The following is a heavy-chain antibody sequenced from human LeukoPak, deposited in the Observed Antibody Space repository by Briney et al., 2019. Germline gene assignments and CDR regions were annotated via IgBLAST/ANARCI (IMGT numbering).Heavy chain of an antibody. J-gene: IGHJ4*02. Sequence: PSETLSLTCTVSVGSIGTGCYSWSWIRQPPGKGLQWSGYSYHSGSTYYNPSLKSRVTISVDRSKNQFSLKLSSVTAADTAVYYCARAVYDSSGYSVYCDYWGQGTLVTVSS. CDR2: SYHSGST. CDR3: ARAVYDSSGYSVYCDY. CDR1: VGSIGTGCYS. D-gene: IGHD3-22*01. V-gene: IGHV4-30-2*01.